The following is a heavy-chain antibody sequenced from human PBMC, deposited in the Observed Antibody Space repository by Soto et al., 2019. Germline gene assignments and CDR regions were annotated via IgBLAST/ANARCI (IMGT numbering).Heavy chain of an antibody. CDR1: GFTFSSYA. CDR3: AKDFGITMIVVVISFDY. D-gene: IGHD3-22*01. CDR2: ISGSGGST. J-gene: IGHJ4*02. Sequence: GSLRLSCAASGFTFSSYAMSWVRQAPGKGLEWVSAISGSGGSTYYADSVKGRFTISRDNSKNTLYLQMNSLRAEDTAVYYCAKDFGITMIVVVISFDYWGQGTLVTVSS. V-gene: IGHV3-23*01.